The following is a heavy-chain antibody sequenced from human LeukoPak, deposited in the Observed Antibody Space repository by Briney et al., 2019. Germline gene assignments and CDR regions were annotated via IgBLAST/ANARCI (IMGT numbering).Heavy chain of an antibody. Sequence: SETLSLTCSVSGGSISSYYWSWIRQPPGKGLEWIGYIYYSGSTNYNPSLKSRVTISVDTSKNQFSLKLSSVTAADTAVYYCARVGCSGGSCYDYWGQGTLVTVSS. CDR2: IYYSGST. D-gene: IGHD2-15*01. V-gene: IGHV4-59*01. CDR1: GGSISSYY. J-gene: IGHJ4*02. CDR3: ARVGCSGGSCYDY.